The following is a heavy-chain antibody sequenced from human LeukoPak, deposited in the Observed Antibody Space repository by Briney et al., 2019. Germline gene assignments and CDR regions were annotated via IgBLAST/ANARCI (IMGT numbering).Heavy chain of an antibody. CDR3: ARQDTEGRYRGSDY. CDR2: IIPIFGTA. CDR1: GGTFSSYA. V-gene: IGHV1-69*05. Sequence: SVKVSCKASGGTFSSYAISWVRQAPGQGFEWMGGIIPIFGTANYAQKFQGRVTITTDESTSTAYVELSSLRSEDTAVYYCARQDTEGRYRGSDYWGQGTLVTVSS. D-gene: IGHD1-26*01. J-gene: IGHJ4*02.